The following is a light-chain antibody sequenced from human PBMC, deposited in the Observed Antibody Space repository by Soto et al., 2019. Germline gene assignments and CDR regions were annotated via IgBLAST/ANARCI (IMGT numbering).Light chain of an antibody. V-gene: IGKV1-39*01. CDR1: QSISTY. CDR2: ETE. CDR3: QQSYNTPIT. Sequence: DIQMTQSPSSLSASVGDRVTITCRASQSISTYLNWYQHKPGQAPKVLIYETENLQRGVPSRFSGSGSGTDFTLTISSLQPEDIATYYCQQSYNTPITFGQGTRLEI. J-gene: IGKJ5*01.